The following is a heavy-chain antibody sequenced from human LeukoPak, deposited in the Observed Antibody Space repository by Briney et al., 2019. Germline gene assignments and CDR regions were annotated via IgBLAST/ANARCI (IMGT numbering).Heavy chain of an antibody. D-gene: IGHD2-15*01. CDR1: GGSIRGYY. Sequence: PSETLSLTCTVSGGSIRGYYWSWIRQLPGKGLEWIGYIYSSGSTNYNPSLKSRVTISVDTSKNQFSLRLTSVTAADAAVFHCARVAATADYFDYWGQGTLVTVSS. V-gene: IGHV4-59*01. CDR2: IYSSGST. CDR3: ARVAATADYFDY. J-gene: IGHJ4*02.